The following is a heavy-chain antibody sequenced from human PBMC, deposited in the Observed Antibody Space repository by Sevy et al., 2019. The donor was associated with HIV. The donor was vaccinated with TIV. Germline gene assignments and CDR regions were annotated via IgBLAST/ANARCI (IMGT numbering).Heavy chain of an antibody. Sequence: SETLSLTCTVSGGTIRSYYWSWIRQPPGKGLEWIGYIYYSGSTNYNHSLKSRVTISVDTSENQFSLKLSSVTAADTAVYYCARVGSDWELDYWGQGTLVTVSS. D-gene: IGHD1-26*01. CDR1: GGTIRSYY. V-gene: IGHV4-59*01. CDR2: IYYSGST. J-gene: IGHJ4*02. CDR3: ARVGSDWELDY.